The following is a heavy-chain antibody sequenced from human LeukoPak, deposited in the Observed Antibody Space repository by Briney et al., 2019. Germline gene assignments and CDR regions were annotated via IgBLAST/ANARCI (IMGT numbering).Heavy chain of an antibody. D-gene: IGHD3-10*01. Sequence: PSETLSLTCTVSGYSISSSYYWGWIRQLPGKGLEGIGSIYYSGSTYYNPSLKSRVTISVDTSKNQFSLKLSSVTAADTAVYYCARRALLWFGELFPLSSYYFDYWGQGNLVTVFS. V-gene: IGHV4-38-2*02. CDR1: GYSISSSYY. J-gene: IGHJ4*02. CDR2: IYYSGST. CDR3: ARRALLWFGELFPLSSYYFDY.